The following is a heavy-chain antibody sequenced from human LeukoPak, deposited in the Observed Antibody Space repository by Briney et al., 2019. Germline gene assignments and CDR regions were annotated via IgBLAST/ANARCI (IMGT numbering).Heavy chain of an antibody. CDR2: IYYSGST. CDR1: GDSIYNSDYY. J-gene: IGHJ4*02. Sequence: SETLSLTCTVSGDSIYNSDYYWGWIRRPPGKGLEWIGSIYYSGSTYYNPSLKSRVTISVDTSKNQFSLKLSSVTAADTAVYYCARVDTAMVGDYWGQGTLVTVSS. D-gene: IGHD5-18*01. CDR3: ARVDTAMVGDY. V-gene: IGHV4-39*07.